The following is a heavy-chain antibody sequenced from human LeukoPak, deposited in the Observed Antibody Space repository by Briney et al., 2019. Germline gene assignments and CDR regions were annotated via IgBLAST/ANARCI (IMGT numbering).Heavy chain of an antibody. CDR3: ARDRGYCSSTSCRDPYYYYGMDV. D-gene: IGHD2-2*01. CDR2: IKQDGSEK. Sequence: GGSLRLSCAASGFTFSSYWMSWVRQAPGKGLEWVANIKQDGSEKYYVDSVKGRFTISRDNSKNTLYLQMNSLRAEDTAVYYCARDRGYCSSTSCRDPYYYYGMDVWGQGTTVTVSS. CDR1: GFTFSSYW. J-gene: IGHJ6*02. V-gene: IGHV3-7*01.